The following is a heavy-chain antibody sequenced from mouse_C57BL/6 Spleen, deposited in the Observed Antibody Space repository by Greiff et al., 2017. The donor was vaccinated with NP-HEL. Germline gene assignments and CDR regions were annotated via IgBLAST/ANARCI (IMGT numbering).Heavy chain of an antibody. CDR3: ARGGDYGNYVGFAY. J-gene: IGHJ3*01. CDR1: GYTFTSYW. V-gene: IGHV1-50*01. D-gene: IGHD2-1*01. Sequence: QVQLQQPGAELVKPGASVKLSCKASGYTFTSYWMQWVKQRPGQGLEWIGEIDPSDSYTNYNQKFKGKATLTVDTSSSTAYMQLSSLTSEDSAVYYCARGGDYGNYVGFAYWGQGTLVTVSA. CDR2: IDPSDSYT.